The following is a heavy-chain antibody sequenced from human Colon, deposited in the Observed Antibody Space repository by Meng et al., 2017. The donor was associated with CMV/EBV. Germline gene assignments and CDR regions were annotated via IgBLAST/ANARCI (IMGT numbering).Heavy chain of an antibody. J-gene: IGHJ4*02. CDR2: ISGSGRNT. Sequence: GESLKISCAASGFTFSSYAMHWVRQAPGKGLEWVAFISGSGRNTYSAASVKGRFIISRDNSLNTLFLEMNNLGADDTATYYCAKDWKYDFWSGYFPDYWGQGTLVTVSS. V-gene: IGHV3-23*01. D-gene: IGHD3/OR15-3a*01. CDR1: GFTFSSYA. CDR3: AKDWKYDFWSGYFPDY.